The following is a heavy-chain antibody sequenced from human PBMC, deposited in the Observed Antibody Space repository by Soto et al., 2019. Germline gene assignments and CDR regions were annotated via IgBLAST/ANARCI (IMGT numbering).Heavy chain of an antibody. CDR2: IIPIFGTA. D-gene: IGHD2-15*01. J-gene: IGHJ5*02. V-gene: IGHV1-69*01. CDR1: GGTFSSYA. Sequence: QVQLVQSGAEVKKPGSSVKVSCKASGGTFSSYAISWVRQAPGQGLEWMGGIIPIFGTANYAQKFQCRVTITADESTRTAYRELSSLRSEDTAVYYCATLDGGYCSGGSCYGENWFDPWGQGTLVTVSS. CDR3: ATLDGGYCSGGSCYGENWFDP.